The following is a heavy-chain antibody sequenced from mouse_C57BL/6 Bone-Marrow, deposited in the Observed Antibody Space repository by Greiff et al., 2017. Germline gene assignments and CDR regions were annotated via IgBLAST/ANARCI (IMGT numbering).Heavy chain of an antibody. CDR2: INSDGGST. J-gene: IGHJ1*03. CDR1: EYEFPSHD. Sequence: EVKLMESGGGLVQPGESLKLSCESNEYEFPSHDMSWVRKTPEKRLELVAAINSDGGSTYYPDTMERRFIISRDNTKKTLYLQMSSLRSEDTALYYCARGGYYPHWYFDVWGTGTTVTVSS. CDR3: ARGGYYPHWYFDV. D-gene: IGHD2-3*01. V-gene: IGHV5-2*01.